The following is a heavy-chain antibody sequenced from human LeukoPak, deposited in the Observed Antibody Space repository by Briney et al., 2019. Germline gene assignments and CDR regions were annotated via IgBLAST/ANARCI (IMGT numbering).Heavy chain of an antibody. CDR1: GFTFSSYA. CDR2: ISYDGSNK. Sequence: GGSLRLSCAASGFTFSSYAMHWVRQAPGKGLEWVAVISYDGSNKYYADSVKGRFTISRDNSKNTLYLQMNSLRAEDTAVYYCARESLELRYFDYWGQGTLVTVSS. D-gene: IGHD1-7*01. V-gene: IGHV3-30-3*01. J-gene: IGHJ4*02. CDR3: ARESLELRYFDY.